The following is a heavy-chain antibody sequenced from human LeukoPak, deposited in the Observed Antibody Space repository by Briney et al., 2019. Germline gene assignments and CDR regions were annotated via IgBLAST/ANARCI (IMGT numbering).Heavy chain of an antibody. CDR1: GGSISSSSYY. D-gene: IGHD3-10*01. J-gene: IGHJ4*02. Sequence: KPSETLSLTCTVSGGSISSSSYYWGWIRQPPGKGLEWIGSIYYSGSTYYNPSLKSRATISVDTSKNQFSLKLSSVTAADTAVYYCARQPPYGSGNERWGQGTLVTVSS. V-gene: IGHV4-39*01. CDR2: IYYSGST. CDR3: ARQPPYGSGNER.